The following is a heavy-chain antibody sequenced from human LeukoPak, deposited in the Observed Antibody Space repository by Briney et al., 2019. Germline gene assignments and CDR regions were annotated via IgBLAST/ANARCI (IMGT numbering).Heavy chain of an antibody. V-gene: IGHV3-53*01. CDR2: IYSDGGT. CDR3: ARDTSLGAGRNWFDP. J-gene: IGHJ5*02. CDR1: GFTVNGNY. D-gene: IGHD3-10*01. Sequence: GGSLRLSCAASGFTVNGNYMSWVRQAPGKGLEWVSVIYSDGGTYYSDYVKGRFTISRDYSKNTLYLQMSSLRVEDTAVYYCARDTSLGAGRNWFDPWGQGTLVTVSS.